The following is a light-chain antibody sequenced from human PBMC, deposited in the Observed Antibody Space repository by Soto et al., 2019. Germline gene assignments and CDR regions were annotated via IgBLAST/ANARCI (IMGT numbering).Light chain of an antibody. J-gene: IGLJ7*01. CDR3: SSYTSRSTLDYV. V-gene: IGLV2-14*01. CDR1: SSDVGGYNY. CDR2: EVS. Sequence: QSALTKPASVSGSPGQSITISCTGTSSDVGGYNYVSWYQQHPGKAPKLMIYEVSNRPSGVSNRFSGSKSRNTASLTISGLQAEDEADYYCSSYTSRSTLDYVFGCGTQLTVL.